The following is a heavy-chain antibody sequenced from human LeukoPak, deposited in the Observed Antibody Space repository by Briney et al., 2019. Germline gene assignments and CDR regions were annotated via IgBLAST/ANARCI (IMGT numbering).Heavy chain of an antibody. J-gene: IGHJ3*02. CDR1: GFTVSSNY. Sequence: GGSLRLSCAASGFTVSSNYMNWVRQAPGKGLEWVSVIYSGGSTYYAGSVKGRFTISRHNSKNTLYLQMNSLRIEDTAVYYCARDVAYCGGDCGAFDIWGQGTMVTVSS. V-gene: IGHV3-53*04. D-gene: IGHD2-21*02. CDR2: IYSGGST. CDR3: ARDVAYCGGDCGAFDI.